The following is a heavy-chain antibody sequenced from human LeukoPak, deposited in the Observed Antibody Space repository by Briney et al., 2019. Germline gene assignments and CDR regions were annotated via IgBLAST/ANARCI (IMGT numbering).Heavy chain of an antibody. CDR3: SRDLSFGSLDF. Sequence: GGSLRLSCAASGFTLSSHGMHWVRQAPGKGLEWVALIWYDGSKENYADSVKGRFTISRDMSKNTLNLQMNGLRVEDTAVFYCSRDLSFGSLDFRGQGTLVTVSS. CDR2: IWYDGSKE. CDR1: GFTLSSHG. V-gene: IGHV3-33*01. J-gene: IGHJ4*02. D-gene: IGHD1-26*01.